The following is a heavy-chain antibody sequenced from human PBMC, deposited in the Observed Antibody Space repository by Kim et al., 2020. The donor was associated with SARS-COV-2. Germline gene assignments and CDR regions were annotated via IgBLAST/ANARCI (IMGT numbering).Heavy chain of an antibody. Sequence: GGSLRLSCTVSGFNFNSYSMNWVRQAPWKGLEWVSYISSSSTVYYAGSVRGRFTISRDNAKNSLFLQMNSLRDDDTAVYYCARCPLSMTMVRGMITTTLFDYYNMDAWGQGTTVTVSS. CDR3: ARCPLSMTMVRGMITTTLFDYYNMDA. CDR1: GFNFNSYS. J-gene: IGHJ6*02. CDR2: ISSSSTV. V-gene: IGHV3-48*02. D-gene: IGHD3-10*01.